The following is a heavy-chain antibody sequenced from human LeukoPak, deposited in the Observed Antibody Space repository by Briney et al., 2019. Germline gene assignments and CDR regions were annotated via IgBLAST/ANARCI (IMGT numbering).Heavy chain of an antibody. Sequence: SETLSLTCAVYGGSFSGYYWSWIRQPPGKGLEWIGEINHSGSTNYNPSLKSRVTISVDTSENQFSLKLSSVTAADTAVYYCARGLGTPRVLALKTAHHLYYFDYWGQGTLVTVSS. D-gene: IGHD2-21*02. J-gene: IGHJ4*02. CDR2: INHSGST. CDR1: GGSFSGYY. CDR3: ARGLGTPRVLALKTAHHLYYFDY. V-gene: IGHV4-34*01.